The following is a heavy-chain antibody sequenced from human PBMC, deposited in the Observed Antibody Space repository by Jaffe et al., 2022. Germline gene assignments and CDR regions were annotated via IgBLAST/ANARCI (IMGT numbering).Heavy chain of an antibody. D-gene: IGHD6-19*01. J-gene: IGHJ3*02. Sequence: QVQLVQSGAEVKKPGASVKVSCKASGYTFTGYYMHWVRQAPGQGLEWMGRINPNSGGTNYAQKFQGRVTMTRDTSISTAYMELSRLRSDDTAVYYCARIIAVAGPGVGAFDIWGQGTMVTVSS. CDR1: GYTFTGYY. CDR3: ARIIAVAGPGVGAFDI. V-gene: IGHV1-2*06. CDR2: INPNSGGT.